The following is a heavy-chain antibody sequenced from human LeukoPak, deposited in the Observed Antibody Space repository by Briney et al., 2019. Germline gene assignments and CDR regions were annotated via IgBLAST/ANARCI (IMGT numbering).Heavy chain of an antibody. CDR3: ARTEELPRHGSGAFDI. J-gene: IGHJ3*02. D-gene: IGHD1-26*01. V-gene: IGHV1-69*13. Sequence: SVKVSCKASGGTFSSYAISWVRQAPGQGLEWMGGIIPIFGTANYAQKFQGRVTITADESTSTAYMELSSLRSEDTAVYYCARTEELPRHGSGAFDIWGQGTMVTVSS. CDR2: IIPIFGTA. CDR1: GGTFSSYA.